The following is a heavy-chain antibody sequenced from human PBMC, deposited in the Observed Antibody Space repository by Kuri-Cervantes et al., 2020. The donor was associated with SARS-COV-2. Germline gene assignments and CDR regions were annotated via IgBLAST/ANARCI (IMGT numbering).Heavy chain of an antibody. D-gene: IGHD1-20*01. J-gene: IGHJ4*02. CDR1: GFTFSSYS. V-gene: IGHV3-21*01. Sequence: GESLKISCAASGFTFSSYSMNWVRQAPGKGLEWVSSISSSSNYIYYADSVKGRFTISRDNAKNSLYLQMNSLRAEDTAVYYCAKSSLLTGTPYYFDYWGQGTLVTVSS. CDR2: ISSSSNYI. CDR3: AKSSLLTGTPYYFDY.